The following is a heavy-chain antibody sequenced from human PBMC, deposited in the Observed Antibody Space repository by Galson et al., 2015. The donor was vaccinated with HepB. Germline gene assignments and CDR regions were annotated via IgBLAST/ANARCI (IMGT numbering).Heavy chain of an antibody. CDR1: GFTFSDYY. Sequence: SLRLSCAASGFTFSDYYMSWIRQAPGKGLEWVSYISSSGSTIYYADSVKGRFTISRDNAKNSLYLQMNSLRAEDTAVYYCARPGIAAAGSPEPRYYYYGMDVWGQGTTVTVSS. V-gene: IGHV3-11*01. D-gene: IGHD6-13*01. J-gene: IGHJ6*02. CDR2: ISSSGSTI. CDR3: ARPGIAAAGSPEPRYYYYGMDV.